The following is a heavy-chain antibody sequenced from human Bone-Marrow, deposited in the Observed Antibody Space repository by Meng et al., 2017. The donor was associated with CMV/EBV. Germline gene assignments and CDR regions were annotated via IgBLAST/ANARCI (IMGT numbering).Heavy chain of an antibody. CDR3: AREDSSGYSYYFDY. CDR1: GGTFSSYT. D-gene: IGHD3-22*01. V-gene: IGHV1-69*08. J-gene: IGHJ4*02. CDR2: IIPILGIA. Sequence: QVQLVQSGAEGKKHGSSVKVSCKASGGTFSSYTISWVRQAPGQGLEWMGRIIPILGIANYAQKFQCRVTITADISTSTAYMELSSLRSEDTAVYYCAREDSSGYSYYFDYWGQGTLVTVSS.